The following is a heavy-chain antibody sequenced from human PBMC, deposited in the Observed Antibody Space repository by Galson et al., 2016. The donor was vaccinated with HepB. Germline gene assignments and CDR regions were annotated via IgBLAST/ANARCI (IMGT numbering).Heavy chain of an antibody. V-gene: IGHV3-64D*06. CDR1: GFPFSSYA. CDR3: VRGRVNDFWSGYTERATHYLYP. Sequence: SLRLSCAASGFPFSSYAMYWVRQAPGKGLEFVSAITIYGGRTHYADSVKGRFTISRDDSKNTLNLQMSRLRTEDTAVYYCVRGRVNDFWSGYTERATHYLYPWGQGNLVTGSS. D-gene: IGHD3-3*01. CDR2: ITIYGGRT. J-gene: IGHJ5*02.